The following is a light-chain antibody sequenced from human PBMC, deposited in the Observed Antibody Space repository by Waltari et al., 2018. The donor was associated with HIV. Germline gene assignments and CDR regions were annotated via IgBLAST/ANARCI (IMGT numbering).Light chain of an antibody. V-gene: IGKV4-1*01. J-gene: IGKJ4*01. CDR3: QQYYSTPLT. CDR2: WAS. CDR1: QSVLYSSNNKNY. Sequence: DIVMTQSPDSLAVSLGERATINCKSSQSVLYSSNNKNYLAWYQQKPGQPPKLLIYWASTREFGVPDRCSGSGSGTDFTLTISSLQAEDVALYYCQQYYSTPLTFGGGTKVEIK.